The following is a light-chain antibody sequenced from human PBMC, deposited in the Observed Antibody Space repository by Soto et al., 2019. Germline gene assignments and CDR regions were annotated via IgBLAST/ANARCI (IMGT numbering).Light chain of an antibody. CDR1: QSISSY. V-gene: IGKV1-9*01. CDR3: QQLNSFPSG. Sequence: DIQITHSPSSLSASVGDRGTIPCRASQSISSYLKWYQQKPGKAPKLLIYAASSLQSGVPSRFSGSGSGTEFTLTISSLQPEDFATYYCQQLNSFPSGFGQGTRLEIK. J-gene: IGKJ5*01. CDR2: AAS.